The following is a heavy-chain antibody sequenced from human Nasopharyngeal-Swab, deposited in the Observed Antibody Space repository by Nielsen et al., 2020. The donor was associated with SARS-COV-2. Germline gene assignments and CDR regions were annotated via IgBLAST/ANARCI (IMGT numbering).Heavy chain of an antibody. J-gene: IGHJ5*02. CDR2: ISGSGGST. CDR1: GFTFSSYW. V-gene: IGHV3-23*01. CDR3: AADYDILTGYYVTT. Sequence: GGSLRLSCAASGFTFSSYWMSWVRQAPGKGLEWVSAISGSGGSTYYADSVKGRFTISRDNSKNTLYLQMNSLRAEDTAVYYCAADYDILTGYYVTTWGQGTLVTVSS. D-gene: IGHD3-9*01.